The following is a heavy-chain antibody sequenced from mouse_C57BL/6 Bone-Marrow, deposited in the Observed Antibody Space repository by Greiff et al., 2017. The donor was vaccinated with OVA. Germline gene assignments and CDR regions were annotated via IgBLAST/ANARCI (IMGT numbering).Heavy chain of an antibody. CDR3: ARTPSYDYAIAD. CDR2: INPNNGGT. CDR1: GYTFTDYN. Sequence: VQLQQSGPELVKPGASVKMSCKASGYTFTDYNMHWVKQSHGKSLEWIGYINPNNGGTSYNQKFKGKATLTVNKSSSTAYMELRSLTPEDSAVYYCARTPSYDYAIADWGQGTLVTVSA. J-gene: IGHJ3*01. V-gene: IGHV1-22*01. D-gene: IGHD2-4*01.